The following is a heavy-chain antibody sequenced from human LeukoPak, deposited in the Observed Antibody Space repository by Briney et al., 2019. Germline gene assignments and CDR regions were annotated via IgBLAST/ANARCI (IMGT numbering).Heavy chain of an antibody. V-gene: IGHV3-21*01. Sequence: GGSLRLSCAASGFTFRSYAMTWVRQAPGKGLEWVSSISVGSNYIYYADSVRGRFSISRDDARNSLYLQMDSLRGDDTAVYYCARLRRNSDRSGYYYYYDYWGQGTLVTVSS. CDR1: GFTFRSYA. D-gene: IGHD3-22*01. CDR2: ISVGSNYI. J-gene: IGHJ4*02. CDR3: ARLRRNSDRSGYYYYYDY.